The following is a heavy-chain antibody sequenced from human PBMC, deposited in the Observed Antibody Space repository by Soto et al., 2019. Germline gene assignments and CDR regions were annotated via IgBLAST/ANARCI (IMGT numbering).Heavy chain of an antibody. V-gene: IGHV1-69*13. D-gene: IGHD3-3*01. Sequence: SVKVSCKASGGTFSSYAISWVRQAPGQGLEWMGGIIPIFGTANYAQKFQGRVTITADESTSTAYMELSSLRSEDTAVYYCARFDFWSGYSHTNWFDPWGQGTLVTVSS. CDR3: ARFDFWSGYSHTNWFDP. CDR1: GGTFSSYA. J-gene: IGHJ5*02. CDR2: IIPIFGTA.